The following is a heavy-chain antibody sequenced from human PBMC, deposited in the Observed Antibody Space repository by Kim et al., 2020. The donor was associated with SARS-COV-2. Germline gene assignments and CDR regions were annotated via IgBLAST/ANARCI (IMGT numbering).Heavy chain of an antibody. V-gene: IGHV3-74*01. J-gene: IGHJ2*01. CDR2: ISSDGSST. Sequence: GGSLRLSCAASGFTFSTSWMHWVRQGPGKGLLWVSRISSDGSSTDYADSVKGRFTMSRDNAKNTLYLHMNSLRADDTAVFYCATYLGGDCYSHHWYFDLWGRGTLVTVSS. D-gene: IGHD2-21*02. CDR3: ATYLGGDCYSHHWYFDL. CDR1: GFTFSTSW.